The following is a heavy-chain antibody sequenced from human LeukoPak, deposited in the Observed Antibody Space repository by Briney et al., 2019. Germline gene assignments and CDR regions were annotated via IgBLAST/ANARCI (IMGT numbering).Heavy chain of an antibody. J-gene: IGHJ4*02. V-gene: IGHV4-30-4*08. D-gene: IGHD3-10*01. Sequence: PSQTLSLTCTVSGGSISSGDYYWSWIRRPPGKGLEWIGYIYYSGSTYYNPSLKSRVTISVDTSKNQFSLKLSSVTAADTAVYYCARVDYYGSGSYYADYWGQGTLVTVSS. CDR3: ARVDYYGSGSYYADY. CDR1: GGSISSGDYY. CDR2: IYYSGST.